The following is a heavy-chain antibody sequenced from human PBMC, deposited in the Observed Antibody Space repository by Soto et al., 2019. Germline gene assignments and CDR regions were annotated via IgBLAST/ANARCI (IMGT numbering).Heavy chain of an antibody. D-gene: IGHD3-3*01. J-gene: IGHJ6*02. CDR3: ARANYDFWSGYAIPGAFYYYYGMDV. V-gene: IGHV4-59*01. Sequence: SETLSLTCTVSGGSISSYYWSWIRQPPGKGLEWIGYIYYSGSTNYNPSLKIGVTISVDTSKNQFSLKLSSVTAADTAVYYCARANYDFWSGYAIPGAFYYYYGMDVWGQGTTVTVSS. CDR2: IYYSGST. CDR1: GGSISSYY.